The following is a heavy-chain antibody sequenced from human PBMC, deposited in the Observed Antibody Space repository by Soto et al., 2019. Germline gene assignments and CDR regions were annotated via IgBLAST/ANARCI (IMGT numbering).Heavy chain of an antibody. CDR1: GFTFSGSA. D-gene: IGHD2-2*01. V-gene: IGHV3-73*01. J-gene: IGHJ3*02. CDR2: IRSKVNSFAT. Sequence: GSLRLSCAASGFTFSGSAMHWVRQASGKGLEWVGRIRSKVNSFATAYAASVKGRFTISRDDSKNTAYLQLNSLKTEDTAVYYCTRRPYCSSNACYGIDAFDIWCQGTLVTVS. CDR3: TRRPYCSSNACYGIDAFDI.